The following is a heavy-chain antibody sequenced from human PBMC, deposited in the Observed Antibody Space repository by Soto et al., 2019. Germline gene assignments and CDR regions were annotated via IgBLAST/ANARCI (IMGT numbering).Heavy chain of an antibody. J-gene: IGHJ4*02. CDR1: GGSVSSGSYY. CDR3: ARESNYYDSSGYADY. V-gene: IGHV4-61*01. D-gene: IGHD3-22*01. Sequence: SETLSLTCTVSGGSVSSGSYYWSWIRQPPGKGLEWIGYIYYSGSTNYNPSLKSRVTISVDTSKNQFSLKLSSVTAADTAVYYCARESNYYDSSGYADYWGQGTLVTVSS. CDR2: IYYSGST.